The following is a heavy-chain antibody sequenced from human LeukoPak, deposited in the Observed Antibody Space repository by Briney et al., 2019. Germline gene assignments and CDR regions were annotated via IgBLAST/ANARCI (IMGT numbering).Heavy chain of an antibody. CDR2: INGDGSEQ. V-gene: IGHV3-7*01. CDR3: ARDGATRGPYLDY. CDR1: GFTFSHYW. J-gene: IGHJ4*02. Sequence: PGGSLRLSCAASGFTFSHYWMTWVRQAPGKGLEWVANINGDGSEQYYVDSVKGRFTFSRDNAKNSLYLEMNSLRGEDMAVYYCARDGATRGPYLDYWGQGILVTVS. D-gene: IGHD2-15*01.